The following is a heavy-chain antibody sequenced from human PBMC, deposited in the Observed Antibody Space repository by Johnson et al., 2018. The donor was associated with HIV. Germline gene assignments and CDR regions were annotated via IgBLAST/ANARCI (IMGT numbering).Heavy chain of an antibody. Sequence: QVQLVESGGGVVQPGKSLTLSCVVSGLSFSSYAVHWVRQAPGKGLEWVAVISYDGSHKYSADFVKGRFTISRDNSKNTLYVQMNRLRTEDTAVYFCAKGRSGGSGAFDIWGQGTMVTVSS. D-gene: IGHD3-10*01. CDR1: GLSFSSYA. CDR3: AKGRSGGSGAFDI. CDR2: ISYDGSHK. V-gene: IGHV3-30*04. J-gene: IGHJ3*02.